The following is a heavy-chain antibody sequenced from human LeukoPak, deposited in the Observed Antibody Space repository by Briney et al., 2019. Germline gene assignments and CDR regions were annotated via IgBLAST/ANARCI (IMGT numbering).Heavy chain of an antibody. CDR1: GYTLTELS. CDR2: FDPEDGET. CDR3: ATALYYYDSIGYWGAFDI. Sequence: ASVKVSCKVSGYTLTELSMHWVRQAPGKGLEWMGGFDPEDGETIYAQKFQGRVTMTEDTSTDTAYMELSSLRSEDTAVYYCATALYYYDSIGYWGAFDIWGQGTMVTVSS. D-gene: IGHD3-22*01. J-gene: IGHJ3*02. V-gene: IGHV1-24*01.